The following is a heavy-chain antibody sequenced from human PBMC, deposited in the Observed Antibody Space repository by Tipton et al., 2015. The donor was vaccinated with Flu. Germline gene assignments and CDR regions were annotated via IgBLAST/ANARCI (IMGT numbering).Heavy chain of an antibody. V-gene: IGHV3-53*01. D-gene: IGHD6-13*01. CDR2: IYSGGST. CDR1: GFTVSSNY. Sequence: SLRLSCAASGFTVSSNYMSWVRQAPGKGLEWVSVIYSGGSTYYADSVKGRFTISRDNSKNTLYLQMNSLRAEDTAVCYCARESSSWSGYYGMDVWGQGTTVTVSS. CDR3: ARESSSWSGYYGMDV. J-gene: IGHJ6*02.